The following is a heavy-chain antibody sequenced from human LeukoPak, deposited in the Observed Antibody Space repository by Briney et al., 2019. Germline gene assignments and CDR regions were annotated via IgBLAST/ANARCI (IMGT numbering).Heavy chain of an antibody. Sequence: SVKVSCKASGGTFSSYAISWVRQAPGQGLEWMGGIIPIFGTANYAQKFPGRVTITADESTSTAYMELSSLRSEDPAVYYRAREGSDYYDFWSGYSPKFDYWGQGTLVTVSS. CDR1: GGTFSSYA. CDR3: AREGSDYYDFWSGYSPKFDY. J-gene: IGHJ4*02. D-gene: IGHD3-3*01. V-gene: IGHV1-69*13. CDR2: IIPIFGTA.